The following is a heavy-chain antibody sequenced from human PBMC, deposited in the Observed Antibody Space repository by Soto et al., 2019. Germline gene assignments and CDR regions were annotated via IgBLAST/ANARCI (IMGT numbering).Heavy chain of an antibody. V-gene: IGHV3-48*01. CDR1: GFTFSNYI. Sequence: GGSLRLSCAASGFTFSNYIMNWVRQAPGKGLEWVSYISSSSTTIYYADSVKGRFTISRDNAKNSVFLQMNSLRAEDTAVYYCAGVTPARGYTHGHDHWGQGTLVTVSS. CDR3: AGVTPARGYTHGHDH. CDR2: ISSSSTTI. J-gene: IGHJ4*02. D-gene: IGHD5-18*01.